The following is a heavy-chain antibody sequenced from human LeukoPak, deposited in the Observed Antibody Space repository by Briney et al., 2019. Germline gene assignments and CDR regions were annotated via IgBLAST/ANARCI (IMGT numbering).Heavy chain of an antibody. V-gene: IGHV4-61*02. J-gene: IGHJ4*02. CDR1: GGSISSGSYY. CDR2: IYTSGST. D-gene: IGHD6-19*01. Sequence: PSETLSLTCTVSGGSISSGSYYWSWIRQPAGKGLEWIGRIYTSGSTNYNPSLKSRVTISVDTSKNQFSLKLSSVTAADTAVYYCARDRRSRRSSGWYAHFDYWGQGTLVTVSP. CDR3: ARDRRSRRSSGWYAHFDY.